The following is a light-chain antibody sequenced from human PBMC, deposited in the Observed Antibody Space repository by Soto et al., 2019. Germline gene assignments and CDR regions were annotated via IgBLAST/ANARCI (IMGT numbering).Light chain of an antibody. V-gene: IGKV4-1*01. Sequence: DIVMTQSPDSLAVSLGERATINCKSSQSVLYSSNNKNYLAWYQQKPGQAPQLFIYWASTRESGVPDRFSGSGSGTDFTLTISSLQAEDVAVYFCQQYYSSPTFGQGTRLE. CDR1: QSVLYSSNNKNY. CDR3: QQYYSSPT. J-gene: IGKJ5*01. CDR2: WAS.